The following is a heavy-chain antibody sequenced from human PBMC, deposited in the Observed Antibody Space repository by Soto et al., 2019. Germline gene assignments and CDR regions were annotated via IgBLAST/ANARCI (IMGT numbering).Heavy chain of an antibody. Sequence: QVQLQESGPGLVKPSETLSLTCSVSGGSISGSYWSWIRQSPGKGLEWLGYVYYTGSTNYSPSLRSRVSISVDTSKNEFYLRLSSVTAADTAVYFCARSVAVPGAHIDYWGQGTQVTFSS. J-gene: IGHJ4*02. CDR3: ARSVAVPGAHIDY. CDR2: VYYTGST. CDR1: GGSISGSY. D-gene: IGHD6-19*01. V-gene: IGHV4-59*01.